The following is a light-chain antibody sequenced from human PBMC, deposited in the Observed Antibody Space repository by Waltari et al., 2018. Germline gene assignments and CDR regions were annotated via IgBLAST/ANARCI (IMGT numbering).Light chain of an antibody. Sequence: QSILTQPPSASGTPGRTVTISCSGSNSNVGANSVCWYQQLPGTAPKLLIFGNNQRPSGVPDRFSGSKSGTSASLASRGLRSEDEADYYCATWDDRLTAVFGGGTKLTVL. CDR2: GNN. CDR1: NSNVGANS. J-gene: IGLJ2*01. V-gene: IGLV1-47*01. CDR3: ATWDDRLTAV.